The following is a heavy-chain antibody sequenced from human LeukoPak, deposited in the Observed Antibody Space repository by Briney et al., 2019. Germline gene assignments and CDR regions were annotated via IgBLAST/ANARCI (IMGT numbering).Heavy chain of an antibody. Sequence: SETLSLTCTVSGGSISSSSYYWGWNRQPPGKGLEWIGSIYYSGSTYYNPSLKSRVTISVDTSKNQFSLKLSSVTAADTAVYYCAGIAVAGTPWGQGTLVTVSS. CDR2: IYYSGST. D-gene: IGHD6-19*01. CDR1: GGSISSSSYY. CDR3: AGIAVAGTP. J-gene: IGHJ5*02. V-gene: IGHV4-39*07.